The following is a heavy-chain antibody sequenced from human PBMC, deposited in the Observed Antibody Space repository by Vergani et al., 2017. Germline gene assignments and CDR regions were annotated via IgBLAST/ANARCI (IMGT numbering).Heavy chain of an antibody. CDR2: ISATGDENT. CDR1: GLPVSGFAFNTYA. V-gene: IGHV3-23*04. J-gene: IGHJ4*02. D-gene: IGHD3-22*01. CDR3: ACLSYDTSPYLQGCYDC. Sequence: RLVQSGGGLAHPGGSLRLSCAASGLPVSGFAFNTYAMIWVRQAPGKGLEWVSGISATGDENTDYADSVKGRFTISRDNSQNTVNLQMNSLRAEDTAVYYCACLSYDTSPYLQGCYDCWGQGTLVSVSS.